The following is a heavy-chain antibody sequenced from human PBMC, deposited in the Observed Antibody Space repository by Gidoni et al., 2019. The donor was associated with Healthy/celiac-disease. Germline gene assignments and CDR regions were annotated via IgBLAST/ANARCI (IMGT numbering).Heavy chain of an antibody. V-gene: IGHV3-53*01. CDR3: AREAPRGYLFDP. CDR2: IYSGGST. Sequence: EVQLVESGGGLIPPGGSLSLSFAASGFTVSSNYMSWVRQAPGKGLEWVSVIYSGGSTYYADSVKGRFTISRDNSKNTLYLQMNSLRAEDTAVYYCAREAPRGYLFDPWGQGTLVTVSS. D-gene: IGHD5-12*01. CDR1: GFTVSSNY. J-gene: IGHJ5*02.